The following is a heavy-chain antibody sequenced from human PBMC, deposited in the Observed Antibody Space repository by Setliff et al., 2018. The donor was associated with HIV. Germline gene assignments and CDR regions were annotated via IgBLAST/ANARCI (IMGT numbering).Heavy chain of an antibody. J-gene: IGHJ4*02. V-gene: IGHV1-69*06. Sequence: PSVKVSCKASGGTFSNYAISWVRQAPGQGLEWMGRIIPLFGTTNYAQKFQGRVTIIADKSTSTAYMEVSSLRSEDTAVYYCARASLGDSGSYYYSYWGQGTLVTVSS. CDR3: ARASLGDSGSYYYSY. CDR1: GGTFSNYA. CDR2: IIPLFGTT. D-gene: IGHD3-22*01.